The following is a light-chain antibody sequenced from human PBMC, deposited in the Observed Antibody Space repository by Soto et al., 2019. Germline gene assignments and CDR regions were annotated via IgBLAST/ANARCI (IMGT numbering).Light chain of an antibody. CDR2: GAS. Sequence: EIGMTKSPATLSVSPGERATLSCRASQSVGSDLAWYQQKPGQAPRLLMYGASIRAAGIPDRFSGSGSGTEFTLTISRLEPEDFTVYYCHHYETFGQGTKVDIK. V-gene: IGKV3D-15*01. CDR3: HHYET. J-gene: IGKJ1*01. CDR1: QSVGSD.